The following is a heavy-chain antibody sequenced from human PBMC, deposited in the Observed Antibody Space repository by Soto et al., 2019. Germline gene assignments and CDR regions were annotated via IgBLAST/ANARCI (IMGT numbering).Heavy chain of an antibody. V-gene: IGHV1-69*13. CDR3: ARAPYCGGDCYTPHFEY. J-gene: IGHJ4*02. CDR2: IIPIFGTA. CDR1: GGTFSSYA. D-gene: IGHD2-21*02. Sequence: SLKVSCKTSGGTFSSYAIIGGRRSPGEGLEWMGGIIPIFGTANYAQKFQGRVTITADESTSTAYMELGSLRSEDTAVYYCARAPYCGGDCYTPHFEYWGQGTLVTVSS.